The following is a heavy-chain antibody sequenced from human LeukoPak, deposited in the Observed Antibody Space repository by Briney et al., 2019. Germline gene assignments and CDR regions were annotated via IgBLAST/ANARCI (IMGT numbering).Heavy chain of an antibody. J-gene: IGHJ4*02. Sequence: GASVKVSCKASGYTFTGYYMHWVRQAPGQGLEWMGWINPNSGGTNYAQKFQGRVTMTRDTSISTAYMELSRLRSDDTAVYYCARFSGYDYSDVDYWGQGTLVTVSS. CDR1: GYTFTGYY. CDR3: ARFSGYDYSDVDY. V-gene: IGHV1-2*02. D-gene: IGHD5-12*01. CDR2: INPNSGGT.